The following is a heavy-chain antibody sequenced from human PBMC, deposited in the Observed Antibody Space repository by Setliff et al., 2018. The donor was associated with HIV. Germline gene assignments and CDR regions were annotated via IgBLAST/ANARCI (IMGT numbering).Heavy chain of an antibody. D-gene: IGHD5-12*01. CDR2: IYYSGST. CDR3: ARGLVVVTDSDYDTNYYYYYYMDV. Sequence: SETLSLTCAVYGGSFSGYYWSWIRQHPGKGLEWIGYIYYSGSTYYNPSLKSRVTISIDTSKNQFSLKLSSVTAADTAVYYCARGLVVVTDSDYDTNYYYYYYMDVWGKGTTVTVSS. CDR1: GGSFSGYY. J-gene: IGHJ6*03. V-gene: IGHV4-31*11.